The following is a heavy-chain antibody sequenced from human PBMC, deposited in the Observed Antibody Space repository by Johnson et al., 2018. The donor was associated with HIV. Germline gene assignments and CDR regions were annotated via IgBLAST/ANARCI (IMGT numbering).Heavy chain of an antibody. CDR1: GFTFSSYW. D-gene: IGHD1-7*01. V-gene: IGHV3-7*05. CDR2: IKQDGGER. J-gene: IGHJ3*02. Sequence: VQLVESGGGLVQPGGSLRLSCVASGFTFSSYWMTCVRQAPGKGLECVANIKQDGGERYYVDSVKGRFTISRDNSKKSLYLQMNMLRTEDTALYYWAKGKGGTTSPIHDALDIWGQGTMVTVSS. CDR3: AKGKGGTTSPIHDALDI.